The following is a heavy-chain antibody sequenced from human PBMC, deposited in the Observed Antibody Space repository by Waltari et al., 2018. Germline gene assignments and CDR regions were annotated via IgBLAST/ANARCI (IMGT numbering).Heavy chain of an antibody. J-gene: IGHJ4*02. CDR1: GYSISSGYY. V-gene: IGHV4-38-2*01. D-gene: IGHD3-10*01. CDR3: ARRLGADYGSGSYSFGY. CDR2: IYHSGST. Sequence: QVQLQESGPGLVKPSETLSLTCAVSGYSISSGYYWGWIRQPPGKGLEWIGSIYHSGSTYYNPSLKSRVTISVDTSKNQFSLKLSSVTAADTAVYYCARRLGADYGSGSYSFGYWGQGTLVTVSS.